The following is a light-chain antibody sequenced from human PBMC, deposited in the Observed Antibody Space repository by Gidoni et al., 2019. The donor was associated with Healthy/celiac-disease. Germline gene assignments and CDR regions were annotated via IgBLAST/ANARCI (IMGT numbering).Light chain of an antibody. J-gene: IGLJ2*01. CDR2: EVS. V-gene: IGLV2-14*01. Sequence: QSALTQPASVSGSPGQSITSSCTGTSSDFGGYNYVSWYQQHPGKAPKLMIYEVSNRPSGVSNLFSGSKSGNTASLTISGLQAEDEADYYCSSYTSSSTLVFGGGTKLTVL. CDR1: SSDFGGYNY. CDR3: SSYTSSSTLV.